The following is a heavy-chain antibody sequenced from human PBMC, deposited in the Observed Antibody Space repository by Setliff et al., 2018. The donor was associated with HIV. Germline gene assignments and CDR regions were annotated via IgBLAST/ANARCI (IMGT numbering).Heavy chain of an antibody. D-gene: IGHD4-17*01. CDR1: GGSFSGYY. CDR3: ARGVVAYDYGDLISLHYFDY. V-gene: IGHV4-34*01. CDR2: INHSGST. Sequence: SETLSLTCAVYGGSFSGYYWSWIRQPPGKELEWIGEINHSGSTNYNPSLKSRVTISVDTSKNQFSLKLSSVTAADTAVYYCARGVVAYDYGDLISLHYFDYWGQGTLVTVSS. J-gene: IGHJ4*02.